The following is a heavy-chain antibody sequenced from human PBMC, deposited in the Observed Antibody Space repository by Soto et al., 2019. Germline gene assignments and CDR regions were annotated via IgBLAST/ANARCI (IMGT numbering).Heavy chain of an antibody. J-gene: IGHJ4*02. Sequence: GASVKVSCKASGGTFSTHAINWVRQAPGQGLEWMGGIIPIFGSRNYAHKFRGRLTITADESTTTAYMELSSLRSEDTAVYYCAREGRIVGATTHFDYWGQGTLVTVSS. CDR2: IIPIFGSR. CDR3: AREGRIVGATTHFDY. D-gene: IGHD1-26*01. CDR1: GGTFSTHA. V-gene: IGHV1-69*13.